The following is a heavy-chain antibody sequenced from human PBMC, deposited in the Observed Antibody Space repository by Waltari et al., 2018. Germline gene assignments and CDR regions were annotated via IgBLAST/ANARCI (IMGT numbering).Heavy chain of an antibody. CDR3: ARPGEGPSSH. V-gene: IGHV3-53*01. Sequence: EVQLVESGGGLIQPGGSLRLSCAASGIIVSANYLNWVRQAPGKGAQWVSSIYSAGRTYYADSVKVRFTISRDNTKNTVYLQMNNLKTEDTAVYYCARPGEGPSSHWGQGTLVTVSS. CDR1: GIIVSANY. D-gene: IGHD4-17*01. CDR2: IYSAGRT. J-gene: IGHJ4*02.